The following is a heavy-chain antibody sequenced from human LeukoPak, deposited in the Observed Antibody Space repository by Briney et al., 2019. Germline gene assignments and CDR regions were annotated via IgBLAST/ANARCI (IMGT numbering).Heavy chain of an antibody. CDR1: GFTFSSYA. J-gene: IGHJ4*02. CDR2: TAGSGISK. D-gene: IGHD3-22*01. V-gene: IGHV3-23*01. Sequence: GGSLRLSCAASGFTFSSYAMSWVRQAPGRGLEWASSTAGSGISKDYADSVKGRFTISKDKSKNTLYLQMDSLRAEDTGVYFCARLPTFYYDSSGYHYDYWGQGTLVTVSS. CDR3: ARLPTFYYDSSGYHYDY.